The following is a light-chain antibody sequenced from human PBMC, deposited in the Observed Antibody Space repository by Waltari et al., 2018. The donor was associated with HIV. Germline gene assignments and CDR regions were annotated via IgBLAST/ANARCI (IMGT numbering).Light chain of an antibody. CDR2: KAS. CDR1: QTISTS. CDR3: QQYNSDSRT. Sequence: DIQMTQSPSTLSASVGDRVTITCRASQTISTSLAWYQQKPGKAPKVLIYKASSLESGVPSRFSGSGSETEFTLTISSLQPDDFATYYCQQYNSDSRTFGQGTKVEIK. V-gene: IGKV1-5*03. J-gene: IGKJ1*01.